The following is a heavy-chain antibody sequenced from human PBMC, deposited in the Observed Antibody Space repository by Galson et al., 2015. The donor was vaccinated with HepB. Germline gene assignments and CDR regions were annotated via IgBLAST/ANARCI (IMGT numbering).Heavy chain of an antibody. J-gene: IGHJ4*02. D-gene: IGHD6-13*01. Sequence: SLRLSCAASGFTFVASAIDWVRQASGKGPEWVGRIRSKTYNFATLYILSLKGRFTISRDDSKNMAYLDMRNLRTEDTAVYYCSRVGDFSGYSSKWGQGTLVTASS. V-gene: IGHV3-73*01. CDR3: SRVGDFSGYSSK. CDR2: IRSKTYNFAT. CDR1: GFTFVASA.